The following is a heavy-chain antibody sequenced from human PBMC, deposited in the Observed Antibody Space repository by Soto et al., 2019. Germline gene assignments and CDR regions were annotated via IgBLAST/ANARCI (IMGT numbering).Heavy chain of an antibody. Sequence: SVKVSCKASGGTFSSYAISWVRQAPGQGLEWMGGIIPIFGTANYAQKFQGRVTITADESTSTAYMELSSLRSEDTAVYYCARGVPNVKRYYYGSGSQKYYYYGMDVWGQGTTVTVSS. CDR1: GGTFSSYA. J-gene: IGHJ6*02. V-gene: IGHV1-69*13. CDR2: IIPIFGTA. D-gene: IGHD3-10*01. CDR3: ARGVPNVKRYYYGSGSQKYYYYGMDV.